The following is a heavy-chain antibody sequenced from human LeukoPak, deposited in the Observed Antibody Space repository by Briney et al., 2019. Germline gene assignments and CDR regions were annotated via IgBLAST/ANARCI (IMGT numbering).Heavy chain of an antibody. D-gene: IGHD3-10*01. J-gene: IGHJ4*02. V-gene: IGHV4-59*12. Sequence: PSETLSLTCTVSGGSISSYYWSWIRQPPGKGLEWIGYIYYSGSTNYNPSLKSRVTISVDTSKNQFSLKLSSVTAADTAVYYCARRAMVRGVIGYYFDYWGQGTLVTVSS. CDR1: GGSISSYY. CDR2: IYYSGST. CDR3: ARRAMVRGVIGYYFDY.